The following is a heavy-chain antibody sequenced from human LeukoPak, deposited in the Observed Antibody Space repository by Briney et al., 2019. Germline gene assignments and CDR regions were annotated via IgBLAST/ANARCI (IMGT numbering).Heavy chain of an antibody. D-gene: IGHD2-2*01. CDR2: INPNSGGT. CDR3: ARILIPAAMEYYFDY. CDR1: GYTFTGYY. Sequence: ASVKVPCKASGYTFTGYYMHWVRQAPGQGLEWMGWINPNSGGTNYAQKFQGRVTMTRDTSISTVYMELSRLRSDDTAVYYCARILIPAAMEYYFDYWGQGTLVTVSS. V-gene: IGHV1-2*02. J-gene: IGHJ4*02.